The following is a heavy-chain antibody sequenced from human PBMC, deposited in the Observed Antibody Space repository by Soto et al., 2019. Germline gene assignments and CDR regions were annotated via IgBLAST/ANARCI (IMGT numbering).Heavy chain of an antibody. D-gene: IGHD1-26*01. Sequence: GGSLRLSCVASGFTFSNYEMNWVRQAPGRGLECVSYISSRGSIIYYADSVKGRFTISRDNAKNSLYLQMNSLRAEDTAVYYCARAIVGSYLYGLDVWGQGTTVTVSS. V-gene: IGHV3-48*03. CDR3: ARAIVGSYLYGLDV. CDR2: ISSRGSII. CDR1: GFTFSNYE. J-gene: IGHJ6*02.